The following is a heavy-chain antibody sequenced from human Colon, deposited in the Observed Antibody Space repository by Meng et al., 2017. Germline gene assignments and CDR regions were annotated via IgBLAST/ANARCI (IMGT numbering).Heavy chain of an antibody. Sequence: QRPVPGLVKPSATPSPACSVSGASVSVNSYWSWVRQPPGRGLEWIGQIDHRGSAYYRPSLNSRVTMSLDKSRNQFSLRLTSVTAADTAVYYCARHGGYYQDFWGQGTLVTVSS. CDR2: IDHRGSA. CDR3: ARHGGYYQDF. D-gene: IGHD4-23*01. CDR1: GASVSVNSY. V-gene: IGHV4-4*02. J-gene: IGHJ4*02.